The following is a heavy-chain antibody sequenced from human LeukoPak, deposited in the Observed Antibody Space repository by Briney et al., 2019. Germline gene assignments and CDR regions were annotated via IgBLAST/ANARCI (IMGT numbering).Heavy chain of an antibody. J-gene: IGHJ4*02. CDR1: GASISGFY. V-gene: IGHV4-59*08. CDR3: ARRDCSRTSCPIDY. CDR2: LHRSASA. Sequence: SETLSLTCSVSGASISGFYWSWLRQAPGKGLEWIGFLHRSASATYNPSLESRVTTSMDTSKNQFSLKLYYVTAADTAVYYCARRDCSRTSCPIDYWGQGTLVTVSS. D-gene: IGHD2-2*01.